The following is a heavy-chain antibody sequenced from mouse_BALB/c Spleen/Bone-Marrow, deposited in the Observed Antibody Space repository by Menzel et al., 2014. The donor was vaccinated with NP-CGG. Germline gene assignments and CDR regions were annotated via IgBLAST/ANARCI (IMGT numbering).Heavy chain of an antibody. J-gene: IGHJ4*01. Sequence: VQLKQSGAELVKPVASVNLSCTASGLNIKYTYMHWVKQRPEQRLEWIGRIDPANGNTKYDPKFQGKATITADTSSNTAYLQLSSLTSEDTAVYYCARPIFLWGQGTSVTVSS. CDR3: ARPIFL. V-gene: IGHV14-3*02. CDR2: IDPANGNT. CDR1: GLNIKYTY.